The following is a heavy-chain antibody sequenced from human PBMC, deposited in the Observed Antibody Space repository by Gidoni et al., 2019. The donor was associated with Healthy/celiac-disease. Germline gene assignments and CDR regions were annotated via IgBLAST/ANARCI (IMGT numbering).Heavy chain of an antibody. CDR1: GFTFSYYS. CDR3: ARISIVVVPAAIPSSWFDP. V-gene: IGHV3-11*06. CDR2: ISSSSIYT. J-gene: IGHJ5*02. D-gene: IGHD2-2*01. Sequence: QVQLVESGGGLVKPGWYLRLYCAASGFTFSYYSLSWIRQAPGKGLGWVSYISSSSIYTNYADSVKGRFTISRDNAKNSLYLQMNSLRAEDTAVYYCARISIVVVPAAIPSSWFDPWGQGTLVTVSS.